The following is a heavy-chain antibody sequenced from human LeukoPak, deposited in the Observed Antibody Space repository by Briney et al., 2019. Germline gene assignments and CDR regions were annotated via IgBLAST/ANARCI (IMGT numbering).Heavy chain of an antibody. CDR1: GDSISGVY. D-gene: IGHD6-19*01. CDR3: ARRGSGQPFDY. Sequence: TSETLSLTCTVPGDSISGVYWSWIRQSPGKGLEWIGYIYYSGSTNYNPSLKSRVTTSVDTSKNQFSLKLSSVTAADTAMYYCARRGSGQPFDYWGQGTLVTVSS. J-gene: IGHJ4*02. CDR2: IYYSGST. V-gene: IGHV4-59*08.